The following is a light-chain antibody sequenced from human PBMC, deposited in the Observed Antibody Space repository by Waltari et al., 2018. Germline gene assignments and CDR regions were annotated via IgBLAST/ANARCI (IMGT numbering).Light chain of an antibody. Sequence: VLTQSPRTLSFSPAESATLPCRASQTVSRALAWYQQKPGQAPRLLTYGASSRATGIPDKFSGSESGTDFSLTISRLEPEDFAVYFCQHYVRLPATFGQGTKVEIK. CDR2: GAS. V-gene: IGKV3-20*01. CDR1: QTVSRA. J-gene: IGKJ1*01. CDR3: QHYVRLPAT.